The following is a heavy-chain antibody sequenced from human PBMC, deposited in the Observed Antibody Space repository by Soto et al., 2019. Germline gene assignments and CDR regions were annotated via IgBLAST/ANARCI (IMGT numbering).Heavy chain of an antibody. CDR2: ISGSGGST. CDR1: GFTFSSYA. V-gene: IGHV3-23*01. Sequence: EVQLLESGGGLVQPGGSLRLSCAASGFTFSSYAMSWVRQAPGKGLEWVSAISGSGGSTYYADSVKGRFTISRDNSKNTLYLQMNSLRAEDTAVYYCAKARYYYDSSGYYFVAFDIWGQGTMVTVSS. J-gene: IGHJ3*02. CDR3: AKARYYYDSSGYYFVAFDI. D-gene: IGHD3-22*01.